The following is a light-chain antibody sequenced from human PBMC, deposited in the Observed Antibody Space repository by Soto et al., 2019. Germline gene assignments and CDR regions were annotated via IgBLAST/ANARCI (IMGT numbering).Light chain of an antibody. CDR1: QSIFSW. J-gene: IGKJ3*01. CDR3: QQYNSYSPFT. CDR2: KAS. V-gene: IGKV1-5*03. Sequence: DIQVTPSPSTLSASVGDRVTITCRASQSIFSWLAWYQQKPGKAPKLLIYKASTLESGVPSRFSGSGPGTECTLTISRLQPDDFATYYCQQYNSYSPFTVGAGTKVDIK.